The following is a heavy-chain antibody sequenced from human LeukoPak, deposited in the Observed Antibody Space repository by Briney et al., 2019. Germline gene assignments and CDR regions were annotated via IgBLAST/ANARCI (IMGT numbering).Heavy chain of an antibody. CDR1: GFTFSSYW. V-gene: IGHV3-74*01. CDR3: AKFQGSPGYSSSWSDNWFDP. CDR2: INSDGSST. D-gene: IGHD6-13*01. Sequence: GGSLRLSCAASGFTFSSYWMHWVRQAPGKGLVWVSRINSDGSSTSYADSVKGRFTISRDNAKNTLYLQMNSLRAEDTAVYYCAKFQGSPGYSSSWSDNWFDPWGQGTLVTVSS. J-gene: IGHJ5*02.